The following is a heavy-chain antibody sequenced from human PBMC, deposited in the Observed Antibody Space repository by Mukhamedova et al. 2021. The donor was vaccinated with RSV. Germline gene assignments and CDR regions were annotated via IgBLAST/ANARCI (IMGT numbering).Heavy chain of an antibody. J-gene: IGHJ4*02. CDR2: INPKSGDT. D-gene: IGHD5-12*01. Sequence: GWINPKSGDTNYVQKFQDRVIMTRVTSISTAYMELRRLTFDDTAIYYCARDTSGARFDYWGQGTLVTVSS. CDR3: ARDTSGARFDY. V-gene: IGHV1-2*02.